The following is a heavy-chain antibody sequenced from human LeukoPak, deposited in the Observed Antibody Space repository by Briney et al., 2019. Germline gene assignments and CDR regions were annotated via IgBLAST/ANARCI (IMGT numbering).Heavy chain of an antibody. Sequence: PGGSLRLSCAASGFTFSNYWMSWVRQAPGKGLEWVSAISGSGGSTYYADSVKGRFTISRDNSKNTLYLQMNSLRAEDTAVYYCAKGTQNDMRFDYWGQGTLVTVSS. CDR3: AKGTQNDMRFDY. D-gene: IGHD3-9*01. CDR2: ISGSGGST. J-gene: IGHJ4*02. CDR1: GFTFSNYW. V-gene: IGHV3-23*01.